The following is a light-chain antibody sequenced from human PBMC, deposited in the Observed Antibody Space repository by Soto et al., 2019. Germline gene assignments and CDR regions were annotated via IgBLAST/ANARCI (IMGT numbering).Light chain of an antibody. V-gene: IGKV4-1*01. CDR1: QSLLYSFNNKNY. J-gene: IGKJ1*01. CDR3: HQYYDAPWT. CDR2: WAS. Sequence: DIVTTQSPDSLTVSLGERATINCKSSQSLLYSFNNKNYLAWYQQKPGQPPKLLIHWASNREFGVPDRISGSGSGTDFTLTISSLQTEDVAVYYCHQYYDAPWTLGQGTKV.